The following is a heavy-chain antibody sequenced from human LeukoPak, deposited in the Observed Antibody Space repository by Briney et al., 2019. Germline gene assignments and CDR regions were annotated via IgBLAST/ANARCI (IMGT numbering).Heavy chain of an antibody. J-gene: IGHJ4*02. Sequence: GGSERLSCAAYGFTFSDYYMSWVRQAPGKGLEWVSYISSSSSTIYYADSVKGRFTISRDNAKNSLYLQMNSLRAEDTAVYYCARIPWYGELPISDYWGQGTLVTVSS. D-gene: IGHD4-17*01. CDR2: ISSSSSTI. CDR3: ARIPWYGELPISDY. CDR1: GFTFSDYY. V-gene: IGHV3-11*04.